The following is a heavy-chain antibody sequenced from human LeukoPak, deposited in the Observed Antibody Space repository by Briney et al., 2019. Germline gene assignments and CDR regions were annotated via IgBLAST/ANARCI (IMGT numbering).Heavy chain of an antibody. J-gene: IGHJ4*02. V-gene: IGHV3-23*01. CDR3: AKALRAYCGGDCIRDY. D-gene: IGHD2-21*02. CDR2: FSRSGGST. CDR1: GFTFSSHA. Sequence: GGSLRLSCAVSGFTFSSHAMSWVRQAPGKGLEWISVFSRSGGSTYYADSVKGRFTTSRNNSKNTLYLQMNSLRSEDTAVYYCAKALRAYCGGDCIRDYWGQGTLVTVSS.